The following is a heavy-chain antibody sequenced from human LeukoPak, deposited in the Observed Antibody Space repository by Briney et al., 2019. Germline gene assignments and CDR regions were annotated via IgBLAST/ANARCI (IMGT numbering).Heavy chain of an antibody. Sequence: ASVKVSCKASGYTFTSYYMHWVRQAPGQGLEWMGIINPIGGTTSYAQKFQGRVTMTRDKSTSTVYMELSSLRSEDTAVYYCARDTSGAAMGEHDYWGQGTLVTVSS. D-gene: IGHD5-18*01. CDR1: GYTFTSYY. V-gene: IGHV1-46*03. CDR2: INPIGGTT. CDR3: ARDTSGAAMGEHDY. J-gene: IGHJ4*02.